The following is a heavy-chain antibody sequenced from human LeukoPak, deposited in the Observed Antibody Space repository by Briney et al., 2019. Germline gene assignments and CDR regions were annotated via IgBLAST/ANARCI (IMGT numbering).Heavy chain of an antibody. J-gene: IGHJ4*02. CDR1: GGSFSGYY. CDR2: INHSGST. V-gene: IGHV4-34*01. D-gene: IGHD3-10*01. CDR3: ARGAPLWFGETQHDY. Sequence: SETLSLTCAVYGGSFSGYYWSWIRQPPGKGLEWIGEINHSGSTNYNPSLKSRVTISVDTSKNQFSLKLSSVTAADTAVYYCARGAPLWFGETQHDYWGQGTLVTVSS.